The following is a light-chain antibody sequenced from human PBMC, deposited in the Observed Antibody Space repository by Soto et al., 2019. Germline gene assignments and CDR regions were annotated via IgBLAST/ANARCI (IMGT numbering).Light chain of an antibody. V-gene: IGLV2-8*01. Sequence: QSALTQPPSASGSPGQSVTISCTGTSSDVGGYNYVSWYQQHPGKAAKLMIYEVSKRHSGVPDRFSGSKSGNTASLTVSGLQAEDEADYYCSSYAGSNNLGVFGTGTKLTVL. CDR3: SSYAGSNNLGV. CDR1: SSDVGGYNY. J-gene: IGLJ1*01. CDR2: EVS.